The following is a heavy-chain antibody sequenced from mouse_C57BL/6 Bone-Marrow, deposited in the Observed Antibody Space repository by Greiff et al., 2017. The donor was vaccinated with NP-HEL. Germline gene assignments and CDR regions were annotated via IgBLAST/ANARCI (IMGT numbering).Heavy chain of an antibody. CDR1: GFTFSDYY. V-gene: IGHV5-12*01. J-gene: IGHJ2*01. CDR3: ARDSRGFDY. CDR2: ISNGGGST. Sequence: EVKLVESGGGLVQPGGSLKLSCAASGFTFSDYYMYWVRQTPEKRLEWVAYISNGGGSTYYPDTVKGRFTISRDNAKNTLYLQMSLLKSEDTAMYYCARDSRGFDYWGQGTTLTVSS.